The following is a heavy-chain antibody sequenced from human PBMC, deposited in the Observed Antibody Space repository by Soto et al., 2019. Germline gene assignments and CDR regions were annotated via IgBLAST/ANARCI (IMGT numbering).Heavy chain of an antibody. V-gene: IGHV1-69*01. CDR3: ARDLADVHLWDAFDV. J-gene: IGHJ3*01. D-gene: IGHD6-13*01. CDR2: IVPMFGTT. Sequence: QVQLVQSGPELKKPGSSVKVSCKAPGDTFNSYGISWVRQAPGQGLEWMGGIVPMFGTTNLALKFEDRVTNTADELTTTVYMEIRGLTSEDTSVYYCARDLADVHLWDAFDVWGHGTRVNVAS. CDR1: GDTFNSYG.